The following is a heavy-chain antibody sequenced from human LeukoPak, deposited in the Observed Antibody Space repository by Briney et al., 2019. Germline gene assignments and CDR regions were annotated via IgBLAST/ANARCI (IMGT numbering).Heavy chain of an antibody. J-gene: IGHJ4*02. CDR2: INKDGSEK. V-gene: IGHV3-7*01. Sequence: PGGSLRLSCAAPGFTFTNYWMTWVRQAPGKGLEWVANINKDGSEKQYVDSVKGRFTISRDNPKNSVYLQMSSLRVEDSAVYYCARDPVQDFDFWGQGIMVTVSS. CDR3: ARDPVQDFDF. CDR1: GFTFTNYW.